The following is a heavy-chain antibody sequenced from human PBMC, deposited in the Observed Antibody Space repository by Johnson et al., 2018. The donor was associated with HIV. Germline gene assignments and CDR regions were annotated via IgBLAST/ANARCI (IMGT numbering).Heavy chain of an antibody. CDR2: IYSGGST. CDR1: GFTVSSNY. V-gene: IGHV3-66*03. Sequence: VQVVESGGGLIQPGGSLRLSCAASGFTVSSNYMSWVRQAPGKGLEWVSVIYSGGSTYYADSVKGRFTISRDNSKNTLYLQMNSLRAEDTAVYYCAKDDAYSGYGYDAFDIWGQGTMVTVSS. D-gene: IGHD5-12*01. J-gene: IGHJ3*02. CDR3: AKDDAYSGYGYDAFDI.